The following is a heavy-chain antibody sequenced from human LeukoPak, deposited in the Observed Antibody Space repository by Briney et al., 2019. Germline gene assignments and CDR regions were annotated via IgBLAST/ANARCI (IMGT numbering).Heavy chain of an antibody. CDR1: GGTFSSYS. D-gene: IGHD4-23*01. CDR3: ASRPTVVTNFDY. Sequence: ASVNVSCKASGGTFSSYSISWVRQAPGQGLEWMVGIIPIFGTANYAQEFQGRVTITAYKTTGKAYMDLSSLRSEDADVYYCASRPTVVTNFDYWGQGTMVTVSS. J-gene: IGHJ4*02. V-gene: IGHV1-69*06. CDR2: IIPIFGTA.